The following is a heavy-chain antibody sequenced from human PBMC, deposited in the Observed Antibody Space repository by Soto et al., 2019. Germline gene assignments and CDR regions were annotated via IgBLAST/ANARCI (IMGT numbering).Heavy chain of an antibody. Sequence: EVQLLESGGDLVQPGGSLRLSCAASGFTFSSYVMSWVRQAPGKGLEWVSVISGSGGSTYYADSVKGRFTISRDNSKNTLYLQRNSLRAEDTAVYYCAPHLGFGELYYWGQGTLVTVSS. D-gene: IGHD3-10*01. CDR2: ISGSGGST. J-gene: IGHJ4*02. CDR3: APHLGFGELYY. CDR1: GFTFSSYV. V-gene: IGHV3-23*01.